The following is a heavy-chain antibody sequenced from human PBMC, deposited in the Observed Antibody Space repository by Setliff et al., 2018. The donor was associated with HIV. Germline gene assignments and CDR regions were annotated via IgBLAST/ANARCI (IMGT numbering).Heavy chain of an antibody. CDR2: VDPSGGST. CDR3: ARDGRAVTSLMVVVSLKNGMDV. V-gene: IGHV1-46*01. D-gene: IGHD3-22*01. CDR1: GYIFTSYY. J-gene: IGHJ6*02. Sequence: ASVKVSCKASGYIFTSYYMHWLRQVPGQGLEWMGIVDPSGGSTRYAQKFEGRVTMTRDTSTSTFHMELSSLTSEDRAIYYCARDGRAVTSLMVVVSLKNGMDVWGQGTTVTVSS.